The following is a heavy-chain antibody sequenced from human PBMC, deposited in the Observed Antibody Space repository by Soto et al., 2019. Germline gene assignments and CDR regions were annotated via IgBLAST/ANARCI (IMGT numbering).Heavy chain of an antibody. J-gene: IGHJ4*02. CDR2: IIPILGIA. D-gene: IGHD1-20*01. CDR1: GGTFSSYT. Sequence: SVKVSCKASGGTFSSYTISWVRQAPGQGLEWMGRIIPILGIANYAQKFQGRVTITADKSTSTAYMELSSLRSEDTAVYYYASDAGQVITSIENDIDYCGEGTLVTVSS. V-gene: IGHV1-69*02. CDR3: ASDAGQVITSIENDIDY.